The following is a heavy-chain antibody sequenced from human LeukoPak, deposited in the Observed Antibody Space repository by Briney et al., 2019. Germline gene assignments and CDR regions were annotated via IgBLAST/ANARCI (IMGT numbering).Heavy chain of an antibody. Sequence: PSETLSLTCTVSGGTISSCYCSWIRQPPGKGLEWIGYIYYSGSTNYNPSLKGRVTISEDTSKNQFSLKLSSVTAADTAVYYCARGNELTYWGQGTLVTVFS. D-gene: IGHD1-26*01. CDR1: GGTISSCY. CDR2: IYYSGST. CDR3: ARGNELTY. V-gene: IGHV4-59*01. J-gene: IGHJ4*02.